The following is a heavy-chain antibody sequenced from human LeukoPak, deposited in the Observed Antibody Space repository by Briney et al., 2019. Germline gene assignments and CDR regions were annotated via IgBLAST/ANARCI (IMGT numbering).Heavy chain of an antibody. Sequence: PSQTLSLTCTVSGGSISSGSYYWSWIRQPPGKGLEWIGYIYYSGSTNYNPSLKSRVTISLDTSKNQFSLKLSSVTAADTAVYYCARGRGYSGYFGYYYMDVWGKGTTVIISS. CDR3: ARGRGYSGYFGYYYMDV. CDR2: IYYSGST. D-gene: IGHD5-12*01. V-gene: IGHV4-61*01. CDR1: GGSISSGSYY. J-gene: IGHJ6*03.